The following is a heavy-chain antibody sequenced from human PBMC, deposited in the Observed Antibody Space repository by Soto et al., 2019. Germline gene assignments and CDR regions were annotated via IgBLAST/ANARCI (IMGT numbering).Heavy chain of an antibody. J-gene: IGHJ3*02. CDR1: GFTFSSYS. V-gene: IGHV3-21*01. CDR3: ARDSPRWIAAAGDAFDI. CDR2: ISSSSSYI. D-gene: IGHD6-13*01. Sequence: GGSLRLSCAASGFTFSSYSMNWVRQAPGKGLEWVSSISSSSSYIYYADSVKGRFTISRDNAKNSLYLQMNSLRAEDTAVYYCARDSPRWIAAAGDAFDIWGQGTMVTVSS.